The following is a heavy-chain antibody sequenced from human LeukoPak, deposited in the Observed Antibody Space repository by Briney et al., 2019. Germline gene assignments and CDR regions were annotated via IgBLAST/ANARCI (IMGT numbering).Heavy chain of an antibody. Sequence: GGSLRLSCAASGFTFSSYAMSWVRQAPGKGLEWVSIISVSGGTTYYADSVKGRFTISRDNSKNTLYLQMNSLRAEDTAVYYCARQYSSSSGLDYWGQGTLVTVSS. J-gene: IGHJ4*02. CDR2: ISVSGGTT. V-gene: IGHV3-23*01. CDR1: GFTFSSYA. D-gene: IGHD6-6*01. CDR3: ARQYSSSSGLDY.